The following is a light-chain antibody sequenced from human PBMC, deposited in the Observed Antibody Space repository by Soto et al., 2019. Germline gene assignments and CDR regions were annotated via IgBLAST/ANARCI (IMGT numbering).Light chain of an antibody. CDR1: SSDVGSYNL. V-gene: IGLV2-23*03. CDR2: EGS. J-gene: IGLJ2*01. CDR3: CSYAGSSTFV. Sequence: QSALAQPASVSGSPGQSITISCTGTSSDVGSYNLVSWYQQHPGKAPKLMIYEGSKRPSGVSNRFSGSKSGNTASLTISGLQAEDEADYDCCSYAGSSTFVFGGGTKVTVL.